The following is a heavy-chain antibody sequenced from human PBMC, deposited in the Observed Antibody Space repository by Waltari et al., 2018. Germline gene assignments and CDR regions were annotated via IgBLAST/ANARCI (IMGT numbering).Heavy chain of an antibody. CDR1: GFPFDHYA. CDR3: ARVIGSGSYHYFDY. V-gene: IGHV3-23*01. CDR2: ISRSGGGT. D-gene: IGHD3-10*01. Sequence: EVQLLESGGTLVQPGGSLRLSCEASGFPFDHYALTWVRQAPGKGLEWVSVISRSGGGTYVADSLKGRFSISRDNSKNTLFLQMSSLRVEDTAMYYCARVIGSGSYHYFDYWGQGTLVTVSS. J-gene: IGHJ4*02.